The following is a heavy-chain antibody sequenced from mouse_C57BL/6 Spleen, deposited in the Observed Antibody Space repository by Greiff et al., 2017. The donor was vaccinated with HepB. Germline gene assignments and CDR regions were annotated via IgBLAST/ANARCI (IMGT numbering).Heavy chain of an antibody. Sequence: VQLQQPGAELVKPGASVKLSCKASGYTFTSYWMQWVKQRPGQGLEWIGEIDPSDSYTNYNQKFKGKATLTVDTSSSTAYMQLSSLTSEDSAVYYCARGARAMDYWGQGTSVTVSS. D-gene: IGHD3-3*01. V-gene: IGHV1-50*01. J-gene: IGHJ4*01. CDR1: GYTFTSYW. CDR3: ARGARAMDY. CDR2: IDPSDSYT.